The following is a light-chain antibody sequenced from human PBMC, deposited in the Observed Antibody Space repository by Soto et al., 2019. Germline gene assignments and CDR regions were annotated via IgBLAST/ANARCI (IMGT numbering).Light chain of an antibody. CDR2: SND. V-gene: IGLV1-44*01. CDR3: GAWDDSLSAHV. Sequence: QSVLTQPPSASGTPGQRVIVSCSGSSSNIGNNPVNWYHQLPGAAPRLLIYSNDQRPSGVPDRFSGFRSGISASLAIGGLQSEDEADYYCGAWDDSLSAHVFGTGTKLTVL. J-gene: IGLJ1*01. CDR1: SSNIGNNP.